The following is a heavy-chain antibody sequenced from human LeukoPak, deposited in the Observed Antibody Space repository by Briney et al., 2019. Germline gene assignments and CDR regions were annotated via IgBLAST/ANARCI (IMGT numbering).Heavy chain of an antibody. V-gene: IGHV4-39*01. CDR1: GGSISSSSYY. CDR3: AGSSSSWYQVY. J-gene: IGHJ4*02. Sequence: SETLSLTCTVSGGSISSSSYYWGWIRQPPGKGLEWIGSIYYSGSTYYNPSLKSRVTISVDPSKNQFSLKLSSVTAADTAVYYCAGSSSSWYQVYWGQGTLVTVSS. D-gene: IGHD6-13*01. CDR2: IYYSGST.